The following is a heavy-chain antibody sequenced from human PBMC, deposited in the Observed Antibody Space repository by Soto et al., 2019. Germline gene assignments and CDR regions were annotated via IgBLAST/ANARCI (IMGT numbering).Heavy chain of an antibody. CDR2: IYYSGST. Sequence: SETLSLTCTVSGGSISSSSYYWGWIRQPPGKGLEWIGSIYYSGSTYYNPSLKSRVTISVDTSKNQFSLKLSSVTAADTAVYYCARGHGYGDYVDYYYYYMDVWGKGTTVTVSS. CDR3: ARGHGYGDYVDYYYYYMDV. D-gene: IGHD4-17*01. V-gene: IGHV4-39*01. J-gene: IGHJ6*03. CDR1: GGSISSSSYY.